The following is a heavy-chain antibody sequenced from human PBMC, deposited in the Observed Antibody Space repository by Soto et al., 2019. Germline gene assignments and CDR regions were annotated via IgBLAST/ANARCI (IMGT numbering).Heavy chain of an antibody. Sequence: EVQLVESGGGLVQPGGSLRLSCSASGFTFSSYDMHWVRQGPGKGLEWVSAIGTAGDTNYAGSVKGRFTISRENAKNALYLQMNSLRAGDTAMYFCALAIGPTLFDSLRQGPLVTVSS. CDR1: GFTFSSYD. J-gene: IGHJ4*02. V-gene: IGHV3-13*04. CDR2: IGTAGDT. D-gene: IGHD3-22*01. CDR3: ALAIGPTLFDS.